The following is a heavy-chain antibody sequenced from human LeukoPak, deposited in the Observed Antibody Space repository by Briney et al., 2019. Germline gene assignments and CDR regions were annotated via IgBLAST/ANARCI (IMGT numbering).Heavy chain of an antibody. Sequence: GGSLRLSCAASGFTFSNARMSWVRQAPGKGLEWVGRIKSKTDGGTTDYAAPVKGRFTISRDDSKNTLYLQMNSLKTEDTAVYYCTTDRAYDYVWGSYRLFDYWGQGTLVTVSS. J-gene: IGHJ4*02. CDR3: TTDRAYDYVWGSYRLFDY. CDR2: IKSKTDGGTT. CDR1: GFTFSNAR. V-gene: IGHV3-15*01. D-gene: IGHD3-16*02.